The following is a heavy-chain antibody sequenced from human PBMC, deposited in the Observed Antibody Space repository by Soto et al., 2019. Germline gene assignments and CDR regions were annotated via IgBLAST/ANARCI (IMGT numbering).Heavy chain of an antibody. CDR1: GFTFSSYS. Sequence: GGSLRLSCAASGFTFSSYSMNWVRQAPGKGLEWVSSISSSSSYIYYADSVKGRFTLSRDNAKNSLYLPMNSLRAEETAVYYCVSDLGSYYYDSSDALAAFGIWGQGTMVTVSS. D-gene: IGHD3-22*01. CDR3: VSDLGSYYYDSSDALAAFGI. J-gene: IGHJ3*02. V-gene: IGHV3-21*01. CDR2: ISSSSSYI.